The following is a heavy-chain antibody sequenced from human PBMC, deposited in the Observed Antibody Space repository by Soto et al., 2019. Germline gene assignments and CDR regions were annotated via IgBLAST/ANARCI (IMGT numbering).Heavy chain of an antibody. J-gene: IGHJ4*02. D-gene: IGHD2-2*01. CDR3: TTGPPVVVPAATAWY. V-gene: IGHV3-15*01. Sequence: EVQLVESGGGLVKPGGSLRLSCAASGFTFSNAWMSWVRQAPGKGLEWVGRIKSKTDGGTTDYAAPVKGRFTISRDDSKNTLYLQMNSLKTEDTAVYYCTTGPPVVVPAATAWYWGQGTLVTVSS. CDR2: IKSKTDGGTT. CDR1: GFTFSNAW.